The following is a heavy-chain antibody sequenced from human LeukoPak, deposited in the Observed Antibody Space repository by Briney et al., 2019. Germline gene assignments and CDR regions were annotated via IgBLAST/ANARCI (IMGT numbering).Heavy chain of an antibody. V-gene: IGHV6-1*01. CDR3: ARRLTQYDCFDP. CDR2: TYYRSTWYN. D-gene: IGHD2-2*01. CDR1: GDSVSSNSVT. Sequence: SQTLSLTCAISGDSVSSNSVTWNWIRQSPSRGLEWLGRTYYRSTWYNDYAVSVRGRITVNPDTSKNQFSLHLNAVTPEDTAVYYCARRLTQYDCFDPWGQGILVTVSS. J-gene: IGHJ5*02.